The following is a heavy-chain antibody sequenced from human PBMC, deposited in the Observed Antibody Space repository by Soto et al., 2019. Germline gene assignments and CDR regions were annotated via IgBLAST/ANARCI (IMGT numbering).Heavy chain of an antibody. CDR3: AREMYFSTYFDS. Sequence: QSTLKESGPTLARPTQTLTLTCTFSGLSLSTSEVGVGWIRQPPGKALEWLALIYWDDDHRYSPSLKTRLTITKDTSKNQVVLTMTKLDPADTATYYCAREMYFSTYFDSWGQGTLVTVSS. V-gene: IGHV2-5*02. J-gene: IGHJ4*02. CDR1: GLSLSTSEVG. CDR2: IYWDDDH. D-gene: IGHD2-8*01.